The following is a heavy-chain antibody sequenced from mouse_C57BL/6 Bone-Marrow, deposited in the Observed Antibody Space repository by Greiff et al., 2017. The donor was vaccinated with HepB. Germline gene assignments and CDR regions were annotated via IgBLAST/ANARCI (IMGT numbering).Heavy chain of an antibody. CDR3: ARERRLEGAMDY. CDR2: ISDGGSYT. D-gene: IGHD2-13*01. J-gene: IGHJ4*01. Sequence: DVQLQESGGGLVKPGGSLKLSCAASGFTFSSYAMSWVRQTPEKRLEWVATISDGGSYTYYPDNVKGRFTISRDNAKNNLYLQMSHLKSEDTAMYYCARERRLEGAMDYWGQGTSVTVSS. V-gene: IGHV5-4*01. CDR1: GFTFSSYA.